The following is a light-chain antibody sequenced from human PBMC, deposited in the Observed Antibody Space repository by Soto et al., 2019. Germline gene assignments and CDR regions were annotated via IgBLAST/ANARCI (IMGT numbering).Light chain of an antibody. CDR2: DAS. CDR3: QQSYMDPIT. CDR1: QSINGW. V-gene: IGKV1-5*01. Sequence: DIQMTQSPSTLSASVGDRVTVTCRASQSINGWLAWYQQKPGKAPKLLIYDASRLQSGVPSRFSGSGDGTDITLSISSVQPEDFATYFCQQSYMDPITFGQGTRLEIK. J-gene: IGKJ5*01.